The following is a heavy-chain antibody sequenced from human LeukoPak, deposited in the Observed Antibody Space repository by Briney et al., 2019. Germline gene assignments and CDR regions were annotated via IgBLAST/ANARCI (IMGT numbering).Heavy chain of an antibody. V-gene: IGHV3-23*01. CDR3: AELGITMIGGV. CDR2: SSGNGGST. Sequence: GGSLRLSCGASGFTFSNYAMSWVRQAPGKGLEWVSTSSGNGGSTYYGDSVKGRFTISRDNVKNTLNLQMNSLRAEDTAVYYCAELGITMIGGVWGKGTTVTISS. CDR1: GFTFSNYA. J-gene: IGHJ6*04. D-gene: IGHD3-10*02.